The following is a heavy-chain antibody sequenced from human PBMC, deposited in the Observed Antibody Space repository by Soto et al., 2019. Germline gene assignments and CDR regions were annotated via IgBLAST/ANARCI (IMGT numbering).Heavy chain of an antibody. CDR2: IYYSGST. Sequence: SETLSLTYTVSGGSISSGGYYWSWIRQHPGKGLEWIGYIYYSGSTYYNPSLKSRVTISVDTSKNQFSLKLSSVTAADTAVYYCARERNYYDSSGYYDLWFDPWGQGTLVTVSS. D-gene: IGHD3-22*01. CDR3: ARERNYYDSSGYYDLWFDP. CDR1: GGSISSGGYY. V-gene: IGHV4-31*03. J-gene: IGHJ5*02.